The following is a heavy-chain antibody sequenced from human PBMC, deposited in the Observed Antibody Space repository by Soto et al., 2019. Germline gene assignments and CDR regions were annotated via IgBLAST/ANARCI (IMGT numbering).Heavy chain of an antibody. D-gene: IGHD6-25*01. V-gene: IGHV3-48*01. CDR1: GFTFSSYS. CDR2: ISSSSSTI. Sequence: EVQLVESGGGLVQPGGSLRLSCAASGFTFSSYSMNWVRQAPGKGLEWGSYISSSSSTIYYADSVKGRFTISRDNAKNSLYLQMNSLRAEDTAVYYCAIEAATLNWFDPWGQGTLVTVSS. CDR3: AIEAATLNWFDP. J-gene: IGHJ5*02.